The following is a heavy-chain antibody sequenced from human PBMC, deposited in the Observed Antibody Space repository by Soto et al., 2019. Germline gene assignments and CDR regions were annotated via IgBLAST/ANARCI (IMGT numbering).Heavy chain of an antibody. CDR1: GFAFSSYA. D-gene: IGHD3-16*01. CDR3: AKGILSATIGPYAMDV. CDR2: ISYDGNYM. J-gene: IGHJ6*02. V-gene: IGHV3-30*18. Sequence: VGSLRLSCEASGFAFSSYAMHWVRQAPGKGLEWVGVISYDGNYMYYADSVKGRFTISRDNSKNTLYVQVNSLRPEDTAVYYCAKGILSATIGPYAMDVWGQGTTVTVSS.